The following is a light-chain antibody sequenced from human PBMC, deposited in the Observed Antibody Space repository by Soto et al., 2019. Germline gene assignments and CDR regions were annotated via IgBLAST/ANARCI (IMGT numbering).Light chain of an antibody. CDR1: ESIGTW. Sequence: DIQMTQSPSTLSASVGDRVTITCRASESIGTWLAWYQQKPGKAPNLLIYDASSLQSGVPSRFSGRGSGTEFTLTISSLQPDDFATYYCQQFQSFSRTLGQGTKVGIK. CDR3: QQFQSFSRT. V-gene: IGKV1-5*01. J-gene: IGKJ1*01. CDR2: DAS.